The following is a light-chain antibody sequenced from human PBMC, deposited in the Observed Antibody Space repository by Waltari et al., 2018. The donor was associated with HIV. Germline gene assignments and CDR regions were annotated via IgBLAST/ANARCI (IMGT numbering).Light chain of an antibody. Sequence: ETVMTQSPATLSASPGDTVTLSCTASQSIDDKLAWYQQKPGQSPRLLFYAASTGATGVPGRFSGSGSGTQFTLTISSLQSEDSALYYCQQYKNWPPLTFGQGTKVETK. CDR2: AAS. CDR1: QSIDDK. J-gene: IGKJ1*01. CDR3: QQYKNWPPLT. V-gene: IGKV3-15*01.